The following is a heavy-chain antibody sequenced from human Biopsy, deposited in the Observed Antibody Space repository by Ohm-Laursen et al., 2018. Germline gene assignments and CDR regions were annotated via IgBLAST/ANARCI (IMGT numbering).Heavy chain of an antibody. Sequence: SLRLSCTASGFKFDDYGMNWVRQVPGKGLEWVSRISWNSGSIGYVDSVKGRFTISRDNAKNSLYLQMNSVRADDTAIYYCAKGGSITIFGVVINNCFDPWGQGTRVTVSS. D-gene: IGHD3-3*01. CDR1: GFKFDDYG. V-gene: IGHV3-9*01. J-gene: IGHJ5*02. CDR2: ISWNSGSI. CDR3: AKGGSITIFGVVINNCFDP.